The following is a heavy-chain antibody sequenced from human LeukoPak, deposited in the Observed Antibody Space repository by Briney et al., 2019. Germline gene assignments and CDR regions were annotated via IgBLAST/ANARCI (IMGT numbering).Heavy chain of an antibody. Sequence: SETLSLTCTVSGGSISSYYWSWIRQPPGKGLEWIGYIYYSGSTYYNPSLKSRVTISVDTSKNQFSLKLSSVTAADTAVYYCARHPAGYSSGWYRRVWFDPWGQGTLVTVSS. J-gene: IGHJ5*02. D-gene: IGHD6-19*01. CDR2: IYYSGST. V-gene: IGHV4-59*04. CDR3: ARHPAGYSSGWYRRVWFDP. CDR1: GGSISSYY.